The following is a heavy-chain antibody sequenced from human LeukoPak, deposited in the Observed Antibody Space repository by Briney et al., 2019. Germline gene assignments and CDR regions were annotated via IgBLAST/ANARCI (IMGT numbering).Heavy chain of an antibody. Sequence: SETLSLTCTVSGGSISSGASDWGWIRQHPKRGLEWVGYINHSGSTYYNPSLGSRVTMSVDTSKNQFSLKLSSVTAADSAVYYCARAARQGFTMIVVPFFYFALWGRGTLVTVSS. CDR1: GGSISSGASD. CDR3: ARAARQGFTMIVVPFFYFAL. D-gene: IGHD3-22*01. V-gene: IGHV4-31*03. CDR2: INHSGST. J-gene: IGHJ2*01.